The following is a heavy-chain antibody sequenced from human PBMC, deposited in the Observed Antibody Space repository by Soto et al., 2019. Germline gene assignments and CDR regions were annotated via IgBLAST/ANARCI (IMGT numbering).Heavy chain of an antibody. Sequence: PGGSLRLSCAASGFTFSSYWMSWFRQAPGKGLEWVANIKQDGSEKYYVDSVKGRFTISRDNSKNTLYLQMNSLRAEDTAVYYCAKAMLVHHMLYGMDVWGQGTTVTVSS. J-gene: IGHJ6*02. CDR3: AKAMLVHHMLYGMDV. D-gene: IGHD2-8*01. CDR1: GFTFSSYW. V-gene: IGHV3-7*03. CDR2: IKQDGSEK.